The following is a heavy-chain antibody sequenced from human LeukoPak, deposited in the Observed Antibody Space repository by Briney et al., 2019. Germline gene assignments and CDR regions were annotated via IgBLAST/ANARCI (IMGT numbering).Heavy chain of an antibody. CDR3: ARESTTVTTRKSYYFDY. Sequence: GGTLRLTCAASGFTFSSYAMHWVRQAPGKGLEYVSAISSNGGSTYYANSVKGRFTISRDNSKNTLYLQMGSLRAEDMAVYYCARESTTVTTRKSYYFDYWGQGTLVTVSS. CDR2: ISSNGGST. J-gene: IGHJ4*02. CDR1: GFTFSSYA. V-gene: IGHV3-64*01. D-gene: IGHD4-17*01.